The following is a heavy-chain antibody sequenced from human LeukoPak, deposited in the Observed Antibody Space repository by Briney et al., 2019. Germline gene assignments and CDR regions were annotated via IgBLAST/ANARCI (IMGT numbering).Heavy chain of an antibody. CDR1: GGSISSYY. J-gene: IGHJ5*02. D-gene: IGHD4-17*01. Sequence: SETLSLTCTVSGGSISSYYWSWIRQPPGKGLEWIGYIYYSGSTNYNPSLKSRVTISVDTSKNQFSLKLSSVTAADTAVYYCARENYGDYEENWFDPWGHGTLVTVSS. V-gene: IGHV4-59*01. CDR2: IYYSGST. CDR3: ARENYGDYEENWFDP.